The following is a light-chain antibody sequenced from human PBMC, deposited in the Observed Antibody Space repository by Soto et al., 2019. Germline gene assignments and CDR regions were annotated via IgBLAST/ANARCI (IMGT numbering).Light chain of an antibody. CDR1: SSNIGAGYA. V-gene: IGLV1-40*01. CDR3: QSYDNSLRGV. CDR2: DNS. J-gene: IGLJ1*01. Sequence: QPVLTQPPSVSGAPGQRVTISCTGSSSNIGAGYAVHWYQQLPGTAPKFLIYDNSNRPSGVPDRFSGSKSGTSASLAISGLQAEDEADYYCQSYDNSLRGVFGTGTKLTVL.